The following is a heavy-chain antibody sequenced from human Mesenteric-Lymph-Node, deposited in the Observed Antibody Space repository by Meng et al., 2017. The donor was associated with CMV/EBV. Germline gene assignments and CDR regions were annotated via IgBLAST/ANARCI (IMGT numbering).Heavy chain of an antibody. V-gene: IGHV3-30*02. Sequence: GGSLRLSCAASGFTFSSYGMHWVRQAPGKGLEWVAFIRYDGSNKYCADSVKGRFTISRDNSKNTLYLQMNSLRAEDTAVYYCARTPTISSGGYTHRYYFDYWGQGTLVTVSS. CDR1: GFTFSSYG. J-gene: IGHJ4*02. D-gene: IGHD6-19*01. CDR2: IRYDGSNK. CDR3: ARTPTISSGGYTHRYYFDY.